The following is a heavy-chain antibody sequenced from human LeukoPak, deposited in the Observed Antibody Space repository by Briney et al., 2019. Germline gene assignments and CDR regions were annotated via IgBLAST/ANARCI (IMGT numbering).Heavy chain of an antibody. CDR1: GYTFTSYG. V-gene: IGHV1-18*01. D-gene: IGHD3-3*01. J-gene: IGHJ4*02. CDR3: ARDRRVYDFWSGYYGPDFDY. Sequence: ASVKVSCKASGYTFTSYGISWVRQAPGQGLEWMGWISAYNGNTNYAQKLQGRVTMTTDTSTSTAYMELRSLRSDDTAVYYCARDRRVYDFWSGYYGPDFDYWSQGTLVTVSS. CDR2: ISAYNGNT.